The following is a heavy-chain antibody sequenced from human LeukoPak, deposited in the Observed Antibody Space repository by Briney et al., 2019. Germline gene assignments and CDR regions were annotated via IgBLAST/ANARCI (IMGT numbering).Heavy chain of an antibody. CDR1: GFTFDDYG. CDR3: ARPYSSSWYFDY. D-gene: IGHD6-13*01. V-gene: IGHV3-20*04. J-gene: IGHJ4*02. CDR2: INWNGGST. Sequence: GGSPRLSCAASGFTFDDYGMTWVRQAPGKGLEWVSGINWNGGSTGYADSVKGRFTISRDNAKNSLYLQMNSLRAEDTALYYCARPYSSSWYFDYWGQGTLVTVSS.